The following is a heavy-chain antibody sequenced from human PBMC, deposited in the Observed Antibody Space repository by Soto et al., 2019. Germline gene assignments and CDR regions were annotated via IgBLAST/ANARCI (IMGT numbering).Heavy chain of an antibody. D-gene: IGHD5-18*01. CDR2: IYWDDDK. J-gene: IGHJ4*02. Sequence: FGPTLVNPTQTLTLTCSFSGFSVSSNGARVGWIRQPPGKALEWLALIYWDDDKEYNPSLKSRLTITKDTSENQVVLTVTDVDPADTATYYCVHGTLGSYGHVYFDYWGQGTLVTVAS. V-gene: IGHV2-5*02. CDR3: VHGTLGSYGHVYFDY. CDR1: GFSVSSNGAR.